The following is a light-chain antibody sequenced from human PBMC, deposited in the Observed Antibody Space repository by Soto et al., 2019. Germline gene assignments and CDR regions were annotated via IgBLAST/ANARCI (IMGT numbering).Light chain of an antibody. J-gene: IGKJ5*01. CDR3: QQYDSSPRIT. V-gene: IGKV3-20*01. CDR2: GAS. Sequence: EIELTQSPGTLSLSPGERATLSCRASQSVRSTYLAWYQQKPGQAPRLLIFGASSRASGIPDRFTGSGSGTDFPLTIGRLEPEDFAVYYCQQYDSSPRITFGQGTRLEIK. CDR1: QSVRSTY.